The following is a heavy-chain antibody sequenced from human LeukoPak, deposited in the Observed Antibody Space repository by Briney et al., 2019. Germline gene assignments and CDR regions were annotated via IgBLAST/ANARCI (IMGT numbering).Heavy chain of an antibody. CDR2: IYSGVPT. D-gene: IGHD1-1*01. Sequence: SETLSLTCTTSGVSINRFYWSWVRQPPGKGLEWIGNIYSGVPTYFNPSLKSRVTISVDTSKNQFSLNLASVTAADTAMYYCVHTTGWPGFDYWGQGILVTVSS. CDR3: VHTTGWPGFDY. J-gene: IGHJ4*02. V-gene: IGHV4-4*09. CDR1: GVSINRFY.